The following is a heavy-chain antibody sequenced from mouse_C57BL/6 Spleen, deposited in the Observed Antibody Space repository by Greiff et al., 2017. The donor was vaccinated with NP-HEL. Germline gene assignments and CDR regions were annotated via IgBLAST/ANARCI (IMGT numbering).Heavy chain of an antibody. J-gene: IGHJ4*01. Sequence: EVKLMESGGGLVKPGGSLKLSCAASGFTFSSYAMSWVRQTPEKRLEWVATISDGGSYTYYPDNVKGRFTISRDNAKNTLFLQMTSLRSEDTAMYYCARWDSNYGGAMDYWGQGTSVTVSS. V-gene: IGHV5-4*03. CDR2: ISDGGSYT. D-gene: IGHD2-5*01. CDR3: ARWDSNYGGAMDY. CDR1: GFTFSSYA.